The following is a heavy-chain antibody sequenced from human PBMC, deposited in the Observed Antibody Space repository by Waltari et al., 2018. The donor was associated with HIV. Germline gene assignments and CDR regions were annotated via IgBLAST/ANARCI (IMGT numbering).Heavy chain of an antibody. D-gene: IGHD3-22*01. CDR1: GGTFSSYV. J-gene: IGHJ5*02. Sequence: QVQLVQSGAEVKTPGSSVKVSCTASGGTFSSYVIGWVRQDPGQGPVWMGGIIPMFGTANYGKNFQGRVTISADESTSTAYMEMSSLRSEDTAVYYCARVHSYLYDGSRNVFDTWGQGTLVTVSS. CDR2: IIPMFGTA. CDR3: ARVHSYLYDGSRNVFDT. V-gene: IGHV1-69*13.